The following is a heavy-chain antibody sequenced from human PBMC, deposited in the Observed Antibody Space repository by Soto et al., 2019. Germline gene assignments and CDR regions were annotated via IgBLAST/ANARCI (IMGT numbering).Heavy chain of an antibody. CDR1: GGTFSSYA. V-gene: IGHV1-69*13. CDR3: ARDLFGSGWPFDY. Sequence: ASVKVSCKASGGTFSSYAISWVRQAPGQGLEWMGGIIPIFGTANYAQKFQGRVTITADESTSTAYMELSSLRSEDTAVYYCARDLFGSGWPFDYWGQGTLVTVSS. J-gene: IGHJ4*02. CDR2: IIPIFGTA. D-gene: IGHD6-19*01.